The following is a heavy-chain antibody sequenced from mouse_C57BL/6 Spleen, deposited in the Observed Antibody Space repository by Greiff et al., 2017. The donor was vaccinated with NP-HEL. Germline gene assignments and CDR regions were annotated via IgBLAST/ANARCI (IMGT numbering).Heavy chain of an antibody. Sequence: DVKLQESGPGLVKPSQSLSLTCSVTGYSITSGYYWNWIRQFPGNKLEWMGYISYDGSNNYNPSLKNRISITRDTSKNQFFLKLNSVTTEDTATYYCARGYYGSSSFFDYWGQGTTLTVSS. CDR1: GYSITSGYY. CDR2: ISYDGSN. D-gene: IGHD1-1*01. CDR3: ARGYYGSSSFFDY. J-gene: IGHJ2*01. V-gene: IGHV3-6*01.